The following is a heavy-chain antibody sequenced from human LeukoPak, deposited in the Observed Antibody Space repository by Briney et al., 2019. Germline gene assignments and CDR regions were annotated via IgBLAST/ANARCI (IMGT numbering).Heavy chain of an antibody. D-gene: IGHD3-16*01. CDR3: ARGEEPMAANTLAY. J-gene: IGHJ4*02. CDR1: GFTVITND. Sequence: QTGGSLRLSCAASGFTVITNDMTWARQAPGKGLEWVSVLYSDGNTKYADSVQGRFTISRDNSKNSLYLEMNSLSADDTAVYYCARGEEPMAANTLAYWGQGTLVTVSS. CDR2: LYSDGNT. V-gene: IGHV3-53*01.